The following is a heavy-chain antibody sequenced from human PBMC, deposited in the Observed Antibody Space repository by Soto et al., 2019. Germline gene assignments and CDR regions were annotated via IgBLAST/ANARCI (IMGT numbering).Heavy chain of an antibody. CDR3: AKALVRIDGDNAMDF. V-gene: IGHV3-30*18. J-gene: IGHJ6*02. CDR2: ISADGDKR. CDR1: GFTFSNYG. D-gene: IGHD2-2*01. Sequence: PGGSLRLSCVGSGFTFSNYGMHWVRQPPGKGLEWVALISADGDKRYYADSVRGRLIISRDHSKDTLCLQMNSQGTDDTSVYFCAKALVRIDGDNAMDFWGQGTTVTVSS.